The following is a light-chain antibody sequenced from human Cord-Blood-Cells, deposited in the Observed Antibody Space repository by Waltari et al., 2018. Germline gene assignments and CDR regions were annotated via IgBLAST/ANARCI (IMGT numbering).Light chain of an antibody. CDR2: WAS. Sequence: DIVMTQSPDSLAVSLGERATINCKSSQSVLYCSNNKNYLAWYQQKPGQPPKLLIYWASTRESGVPDRFSGSGSGTDFTLTISSLQAEDVAVYYCQQYYSTPYTFGGGTKVEIK. V-gene: IGKV4-1*01. J-gene: IGKJ4*01. CDR1: QSVLYCSNNKNY. CDR3: QQYYSTPYT.